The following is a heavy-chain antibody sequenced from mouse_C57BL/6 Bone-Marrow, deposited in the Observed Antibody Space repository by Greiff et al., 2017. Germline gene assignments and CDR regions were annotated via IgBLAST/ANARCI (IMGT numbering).Heavy chain of an antibody. D-gene: IGHD2-3*01. Sequence: EVQLQQSGAELVRPGASVKLSCTASGFNINDDYIHWVKQTPEQGLEWIGWIDPEIGDTEYASKFQGKVTITSDTSSNTAYLQLSSLTSEDTAVYYCSSFDGNYFDFGGQGTPLTVAA. CDR2: IDPEIGDT. J-gene: IGHJ2*01. CDR1: GFNINDDY. V-gene: IGHV14-4*01. CDR3: SSFDGNYFDF.